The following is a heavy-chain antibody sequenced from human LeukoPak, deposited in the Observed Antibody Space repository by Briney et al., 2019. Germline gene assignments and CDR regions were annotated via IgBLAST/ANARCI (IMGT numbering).Heavy chain of an antibody. CDR3: ARGLNIVATIKGWFDP. CDR2: INHSGST. D-gene: IGHD5-12*01. J-gene: IGHJ5*02. V-gene: IGHV4-34*01. Sequence: PSETLSLTCAVYGGSFSGYYWSWIRQPPGKELEWIGEINHSGSTNYNPSLKSRVTISVDTSKNQFSLKLSSVTAADTAVYYCARGLNIVATIKGWFDPWGQGTLVTVSS. CDR1: GGSFSGYY.